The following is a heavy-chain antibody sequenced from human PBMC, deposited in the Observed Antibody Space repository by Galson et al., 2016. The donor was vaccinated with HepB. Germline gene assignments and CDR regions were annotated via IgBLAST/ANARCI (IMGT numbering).Heavy chain of an antibody. CDR1: GGSISSSRSS. J-gene: IGHJ4*02. D-gene: IGHD2-2*01. CDR3: ARYCSSTSCARYGDILTGYDGPF. V-gene: IGHV4-39*01. CDR2: LYYSGST. Sequence: SETLSLTCTVSGGSISSSRSSWGWIRQPPGKGLEWIGCLYYSGSTYYNSSLRSRVTISVDTSKNQFSLNLSAVTAADTAVYYCARYCSSTSCARYGDILTGYDGPFWGQGTLVTVSS.